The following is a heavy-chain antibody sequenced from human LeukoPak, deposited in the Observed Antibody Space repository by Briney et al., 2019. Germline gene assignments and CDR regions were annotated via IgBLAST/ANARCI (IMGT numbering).Heavy chain of an antibody. CDR3: ARVYSRYYFDY. J-gene: IGHJ4*02. CDR1: GFTFSSYW. Sequence: PGGSLRLSCAASGFTFSSYWMSWVREAPGKGLEWVANIKQDGSEKYYVDSVKGRFTISRDNAKNSLYLQMNSLRAEDTAVYYCARVYSRYYFDYWGQGTLVTVSS. CDR2: IKQDGSEK. V-gene: IGHV3-7*04. D-gene: IGHD2-21*01.